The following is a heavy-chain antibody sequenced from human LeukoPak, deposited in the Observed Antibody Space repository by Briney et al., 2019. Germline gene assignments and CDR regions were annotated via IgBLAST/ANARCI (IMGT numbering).Heavy chain of an antibody. CDR2: INSDGSST. D-gene: IGHD6-6*01. V-gene: IGHV3-74*01. CDR3: AQALGGTARLSYYFDY. CDR1: GFTFSSYW. J-gene: IGHJ4*02. Sequence: GGFLRLSCAASGFTFSSYWMHWVRQAPGKGLVWVSRINSDGSSTSYADSVKGRFTISRDNAKNTLYLQMNSLRAEDTAVYYCAQALGGTARLSYYFDYWGQGTLVTVSS.